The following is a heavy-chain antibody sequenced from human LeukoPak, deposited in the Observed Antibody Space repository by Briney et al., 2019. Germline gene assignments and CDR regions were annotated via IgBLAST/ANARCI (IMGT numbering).Heavy chain of an antibody. Sequence: SQTLSLTCTVSGGSISSGGYYWIWIRQPPGKGLEWIGYIYHSGSTYYNPSLKSRVTISVDRSKNQFSLKLSSVTAADTAVYYCARGRGYYDSSGYYFDYWGQGTLVTVSS. D-gene: IGHD3-22*01. J-gene: IGHJ4*02. CDR1: GGSISSGGYY. CDR2: IYHSGST. CDR3: ARGRGYYDSSGYYFDY. V-gene: IGHV4-30-2*01.